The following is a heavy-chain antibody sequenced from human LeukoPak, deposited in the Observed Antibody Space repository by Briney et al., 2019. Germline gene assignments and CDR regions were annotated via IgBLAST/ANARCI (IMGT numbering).Heavy chain of an antibody. CDR3: AKAQAVAGNPPFDY. D-gene: IGHD6-19*01. Sequence: GRSLRLSCAASGFTFDDYDMHWVRQAPGKGLEWVSGISWKSGGIGYADSVKGRFTISRDNAKNSLYLQMNSLRAEDTALYYCAKAQAVAGNPPFDYWGQGTLVTVSS. CDR2: ISWKSGGI. J-gene: IGHJ4*02. V-gene: IGHV3-9*01. CDR1: GFTFDDYD.